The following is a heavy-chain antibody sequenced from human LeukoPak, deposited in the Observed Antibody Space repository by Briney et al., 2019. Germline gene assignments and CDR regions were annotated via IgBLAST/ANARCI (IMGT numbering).Heavy chain of an antibody. J-gene: IGHJ4*02. CDR2: IAADGGVK. D-gene: IGHD6-19*01. Sequence: PGTSLRLSCAASGFSFHDHGMDWVRQAPGKGLEWVAVIAADGGVKQYADSVKGRFSLSRDNSKNTVSLRMNGLTAEDTAVYYCAREATWGQWYFDLWGQGAPVTVSS. CDR3: AREATWGQWYFDL. CDR1: GFSFHDHG. V-gene: IGHV3-30*03.